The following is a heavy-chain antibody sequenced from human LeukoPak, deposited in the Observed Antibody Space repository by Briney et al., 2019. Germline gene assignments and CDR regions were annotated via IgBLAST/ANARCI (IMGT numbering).Heavy chain of an antibody. CDR1: VFTFSSYS. Sequence: GGSLRLSCAASVFTFSSYSMSWVRQAPGKGLEWVSAISGSGGSTYYADSVKGRFTISRDNSKNTLYLQMNSLRAEDTAVYYCARKYGYSYGFRLDYWGQGTLVTVSS. V-gene: IGHV3-23*01. CDR2: ISGSGGST. J-gene: IGHJ4*02. D-gene: IGHD5-18*01. CDR3: ARKYGYSYGFRLDY.